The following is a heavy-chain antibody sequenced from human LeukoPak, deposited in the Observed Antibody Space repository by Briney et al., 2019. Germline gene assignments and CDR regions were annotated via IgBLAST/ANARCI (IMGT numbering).Heavy chain of an antibody. J-gene: IGHJ6*03. CDR1: GFTFSSYR. V-gene: IGHV3-21*01. CDR3: ARDGTPSYTSGWVYMDA. CDR2: IRRSSSYI. Sequence: GGSLRLSCAASGFTFSSYRMNWVRQAPGKGLEWVSSIRRSSSYIYYADSVEGRFTISRDNAKNSLFLQMNSLRGEDTAVYYRARDGTPSYTSGWVYMDAWGKGTTVTISS. D-gene: IGHD6-19*01.